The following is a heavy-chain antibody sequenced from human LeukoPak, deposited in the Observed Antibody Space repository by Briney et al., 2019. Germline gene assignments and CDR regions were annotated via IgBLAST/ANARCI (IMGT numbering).Heavy chain of an antibody. V-gene: IGHV3-30*03. CDR1: GFTFSSYG. CDR3: ARFAVYVDTTMATAYYFDY. D-gene: IGHD5-18*01. J-gene: IGHJ4*02. Sequence: PGRSLRLSCAASGFTFSSYGMHWVRQAPGKGLEWVAVISSDGRNKYYADSVKGRFTISRDNSKNTLYLQMNSLRAEDTAVYYCARFAVYVDTTMATAYYFDYWGQGTLVTVSS. CDR2: ISSDGRNK.